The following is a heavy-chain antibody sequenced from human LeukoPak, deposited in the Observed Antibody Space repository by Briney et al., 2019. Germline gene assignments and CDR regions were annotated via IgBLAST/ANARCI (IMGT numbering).Heavy chain of an antibody. V-gene: IGHV3-66*01. J-gene: IGHJ4*02. CDR3: ARVRLHYDSLTGYRVE. CDR2: IYSGGST. Sequence: GGSLRLSCADSGFTVSSNYMRWVRQAPGKGLEWVSVIYSGGSTHYADSVKGRFTISRDNSKNALYLQMNSLRAEDTAVYCCARVRLHYDSLTGYRVEWRRGTLVTVSS. D-gene: IGHD3-9*01. CDR1: GFTVSSNY.